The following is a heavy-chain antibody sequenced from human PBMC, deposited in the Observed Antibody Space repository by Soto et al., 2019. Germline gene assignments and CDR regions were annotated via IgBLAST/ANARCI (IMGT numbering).Heavy chain of an antibody. J-gene: IGHJ4*02. CDR2: IIAIFGTA. V-gene: IGHV1-69*12. CDR1: GGTFSSYA. D-gene: IGHD7-27*01. CDR3: AGVTGAQYYFDY. Sequence: QVQLVQSGAEVKKPGSSVKVSCKASGGTFSSYAISWVRQAPGQGLEWMGGIIAIFGTANYAQKFQGRVTIPADESTSTSYMELRSLRSEDTAVYYCAGVTGAQYYFDYWGQETLVTVSS.